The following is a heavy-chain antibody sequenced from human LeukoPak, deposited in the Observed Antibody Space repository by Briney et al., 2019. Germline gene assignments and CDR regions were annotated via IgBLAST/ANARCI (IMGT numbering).Heavy chain of an antibody. D-gene: IGHD3-3*01. CDR1: GFTFSSYA. CDR3: AREAGWSGVRAYYFDY. Sequence: QAGGSLRLSCVTSGFTFSSYAIHWVRQAPGKGLEWVAIISYDGSNEYYADSVKGRFTISRDNSKNTPYLHMNSLRVEDTAVYCCAREAGWSGVRAYYFDYWGQGTLVTVSS. J-gene: IGHJ4*02. V-gene: IGHV3-30-3*01. CDR2: ISYDGSNE.